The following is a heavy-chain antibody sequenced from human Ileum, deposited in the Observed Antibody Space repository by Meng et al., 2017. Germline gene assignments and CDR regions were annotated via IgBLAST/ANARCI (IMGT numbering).Heavy chain of an antibody. V-gene: IGHV4-61*01. Sequence: HPPESGPGLVGTSETLSLTCTSSGASVSRKNDGWGWIRQPPGKGLEWIGYGSTNHNPSLKSRVTISVDTSKNQFFLTLNSVTAADTAIYYCARDHWGSLDYWGQGILVTVSS. CDR1: GASVSRKNDG. J-gene: IGHJ4*02. CDR2: GST. CDR3: ARDHWGSLDY. D-gene: IGHD7-27*01.